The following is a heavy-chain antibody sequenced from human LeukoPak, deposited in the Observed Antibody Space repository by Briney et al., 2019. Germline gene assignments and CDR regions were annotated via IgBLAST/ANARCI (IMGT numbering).Heavy chain of an antibody. CDR2: INPNSGGT. Sequence: ASVKVSCKASGYTFTGYYMHWVRQAPGQGLEWMGWINPNSGGTNYAQKFQGRVTMTRDTSISTAYMELSRLRSDDTAVYYCAKAIRQSAGIAVAGMDYWGQGTLVTVSS. CDR1: GYTFTGYY. D-gene: IGHD6-19*01. V-gene: IGHV1-2*02. CDR3: AKAIRQSAGIAVAGMDY. J-gene: IGHJ4*02.